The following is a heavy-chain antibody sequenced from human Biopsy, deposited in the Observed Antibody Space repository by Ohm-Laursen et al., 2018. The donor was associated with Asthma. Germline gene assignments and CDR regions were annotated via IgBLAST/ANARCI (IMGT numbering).Heavy chain of an antibody. D-gene: IGHD6-13*01. V-gene: IGHV4-39*01. J-gene: IGHJ6*02. CDR2: IYYSGTT. CDR3: VRGSSSWHHGPLHYYYGLDV. CDR1: GGYMRSGNYY. Sequence: SQTLSLTCGLSSGSGGYMRSGNYYWGWIRQPPGKGLEWIGSIYYSGTTYYNPSLESRVTVSGDTSKNQFSLKLTSVTAADTAVYYCVRGSSSWHHGPLHYYYGLDVWGQGTTATVSS.